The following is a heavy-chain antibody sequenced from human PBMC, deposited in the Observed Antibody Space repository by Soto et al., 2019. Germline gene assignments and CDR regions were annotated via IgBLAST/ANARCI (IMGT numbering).Heavy chain of an antibody. Sequence: QVQLVESGGAVVQPGRSLRLSCAASGFTFSSYGMHWVRQAPGKGLEWVAVISYDGSNKYYADSVKGRFTISRDNSKNTLYLQMNSLRAEDTAVYYCAKDLAAVAGSFDYWGQGTLVTVSS. V-gene: IGHV3-30*18. D-gene: IGHD6-19*01. J-gene: IGHJ4*02. CDR1: GFTFSSYG. CDR2: ISYDGSNK. CDR3: AKDLAAVAGSFDY.